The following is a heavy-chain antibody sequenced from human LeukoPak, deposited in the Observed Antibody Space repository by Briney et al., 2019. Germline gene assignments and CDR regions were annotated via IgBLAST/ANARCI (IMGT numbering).Heavy chain of an antibody. CDR2: INPNSGGT. Sequence: ASVKLSCKASGYTFSGYYMHWVRHAPGQGLEWMGWINPNSGGTNYAQKFQGRVTMTRDTSISTAYMELSRLRSDDTAVYYCARDRRYSSSSGAFDIWGQGTMVTVSS. D-gene: IGHD6-6*01. CDR3: ARDRRYSSSSGAFDI. V-gene: IGHV1-2*02. CDR1: GYTFSGYY. J-gene: IGHJ3*02.